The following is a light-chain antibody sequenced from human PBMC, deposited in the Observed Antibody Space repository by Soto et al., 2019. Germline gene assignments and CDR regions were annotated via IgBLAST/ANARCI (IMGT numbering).Light chain of an antibody. CDR1: QGISSW. V-gene: IGKV1-5*01. Sequence: DIQMTHSPSSVSASVGDRVTITCRASQGISSWLAWYQQKPGKAPKLLIYDASSLESGVPSRFSGSGSGTEFTLTISSLQPDDFASYYCQQYNSYWGTFGQGTKVDIK. CDR2: DAS. CDR3: QQYNSYWGT. J-gene: IGKJ1*01.